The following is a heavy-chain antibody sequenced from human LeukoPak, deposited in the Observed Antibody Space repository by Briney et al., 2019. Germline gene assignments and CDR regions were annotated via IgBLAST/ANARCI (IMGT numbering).Heavy chain of an antibody. CDR1: GFTFDDYA. J-gene: IGHJ4*02. Sequence: PGGSLRPSCTASGFTFDDYAMHWVRQAPGKGLEWVSGISWNSGSIGYADSVKGRFTISRDNAKNSLYLQMNSLRAEDTALFYCAKDMGLGEYYDSSGYYFDYWGQGTLVTVSS. D-gene: IGHD3-22*01. CDR2: ISWNSGSI. CDR3: AKDMGLGEYYDSSGYYFDY. V-gene: IGHV3-9*01.